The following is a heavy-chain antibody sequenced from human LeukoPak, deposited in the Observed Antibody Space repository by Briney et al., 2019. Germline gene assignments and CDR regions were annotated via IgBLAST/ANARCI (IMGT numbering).Heavy chain of an antibody. CDR1: GFTFSDYW. CDR3: AELGITMIGGV. CDR2: IKQDGSDK. D-gene: IGHD3-10*02. J-gene: IGHJ6*04. V-gene: IGHV3-7*01. Sequence: GGSLRLSCAASGFTFSDYWMSWVRQAPGKGLEWVANIKQDGSDKQYVDSIKGRFTISRDNAKNTLYLQMDSLRVEDTAIYYCAELGITMIGGVWGKGTTVTISS.